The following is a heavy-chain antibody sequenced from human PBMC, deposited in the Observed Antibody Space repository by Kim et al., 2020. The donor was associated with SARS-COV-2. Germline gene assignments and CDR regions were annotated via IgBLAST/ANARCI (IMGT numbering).Heavy chain of an antibody. CDR3: MKGGWGWIWDH. D-gene: IGHD2-2*03. CDR1: GFTFTGYA. J-gene: IGHJ4*02. V-gene: IGHV3-23*01. Sequence: GGSLRLSCTTSGFTFTGYAMSWVRQAPGKGLEWVSSIDGSDGTTYYVDSVKGRFTISSDNSKNTLYLQMSNLRADDTAVYYCMKGGWGWIWDHWGPGTLV. CDR2: IDGSDGTT.